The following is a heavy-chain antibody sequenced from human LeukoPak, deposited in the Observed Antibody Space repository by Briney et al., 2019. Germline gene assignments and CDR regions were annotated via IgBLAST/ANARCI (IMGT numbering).Heavy chain of an antibody. J-gene: IGHJ4*02. V-gene: IGHV3-7*04. CDR2: IKQDGSEK. CDR1: GFTFDNYY. CDR3: ARGLRSYY. Sequence: HPGGSLRLSCAASGFTFDNYYMSWVRQAPGKGLEWVATIKQDGSEKYYVDSVKGRFTISRDNAKNSLYLQMNSLRGEDTAVFFCARGLRSYYWGQGTLVTVSS. D-gene: IGHD2-15*01.